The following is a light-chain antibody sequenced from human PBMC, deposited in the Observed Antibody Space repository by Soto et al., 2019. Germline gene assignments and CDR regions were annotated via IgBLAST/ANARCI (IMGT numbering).Light chain of an antibody. CDR2: RNN. J-gene: IGLJ1*01. CDR3: AAWDDSLSGFYV. CDR1: SSNIGSNY. V-gene: IGLV1-47*01. Sequence: QSVLTQPPSASGTPGRRVTISCSGSSSNIGSNYVYWYQQLPGTAPKLLIYRNNQRPSGVPDRFSGSKSGTSASLAISGLRSEDEADYYCAAWDDSLSGFYVFRTGTKVTVL.